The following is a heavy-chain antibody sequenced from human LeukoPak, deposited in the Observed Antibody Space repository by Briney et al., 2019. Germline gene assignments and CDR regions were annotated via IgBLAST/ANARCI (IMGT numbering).Heavy chain of an antibody. CDR1: GFTFSSYG. CDR3: AKDSDYGDYEGDY. D-gene: IGHD4-17*01. J-gene: IGHJ4*02. CDR2: ISGSGGSK. V-gene: IGHV3-23*01. Sequence: GGSLRLSCAASGFTFSSYGMSWVRQAPGKGLEWVSAISGSGGSKYYADFVKGRFTISRDNSKNTLYLQMNSLRAEDTAVYYCAKDSDYGDYEGDYWGQGTLVTVSS.